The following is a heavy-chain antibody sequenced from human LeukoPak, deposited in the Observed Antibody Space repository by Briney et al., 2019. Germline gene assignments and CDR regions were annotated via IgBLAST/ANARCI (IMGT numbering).Heavy chain of an antibody. V-gene: IGHV3-30*02. CDR1: VFTFCSYG. D-gene: IGHD1-26*01. Sequence: GGSLRLSCAASVFTFCSYGMRWVRHAPGKGLGRVAFIRYDGSNKYYADSEKGRFTISRDNSKNTRYLQMNSLRAEDTAVYYCAKDPHYRGANPARGDYWGQGTLVTVSS. CDR2: IRYDGSNK. J-gene: IGHJ4*02. CDR3: AKDPHYRGANPARGDY.